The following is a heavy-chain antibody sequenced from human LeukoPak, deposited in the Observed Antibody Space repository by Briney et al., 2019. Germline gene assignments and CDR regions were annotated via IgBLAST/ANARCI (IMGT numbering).Heavy chain of an antibody. CDR2: ISYDGRNK. CDR3: AKDRRNSNGFAT. CDR1: GFSSSSYI. J-gene: IGHJ4*02. V-gene: IGHV3-30*18. D-gene: IGHD3-22*01. Sequence: GSLRHSCAESGFSSSSYIMHTVRQAPGKGLEWVAAISYDGRNKEYVDSVKGRFTISRDNSKNTLYLQMNSLRAEDMAVYNCAKDRRNSNGFATWGREPLFTVSS.